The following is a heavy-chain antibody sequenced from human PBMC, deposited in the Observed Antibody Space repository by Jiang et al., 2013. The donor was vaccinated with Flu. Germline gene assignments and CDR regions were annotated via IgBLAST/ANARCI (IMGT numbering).Heavy chain of an antibody. Sequence: PPRKGTGVDWVHLLYGTIYYNPSLKSRVTMSVDTSKSQFSLKLSSVTAVDTAVYYCARTNIGTLDAFDVWGQGTMLTVSS. V-gene: IGHV4-28*02. CDR3: ARTNIGTLDAFDV. D-gene: IGHD1-14*01. J-gene: IGHJ3*01. CDR2: LLYGTI.